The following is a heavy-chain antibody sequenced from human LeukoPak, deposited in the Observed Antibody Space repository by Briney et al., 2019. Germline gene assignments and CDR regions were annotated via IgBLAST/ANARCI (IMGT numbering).Heavy chain of an antibody. CDR1: GFTVRNNY. CDR2: IYSDGST. J-gene: IGHJ4*02. V-gene: IGHV3-66*01. CDR3: ARDPPAVASNTYG. Sequence: PGGSLRLSCAASGFTVRNNYMNWVRQALGKGLEWVSLIYSDGSTYYADSVRGRFTISGDNSENTLYLQMNSLRVEDTAMYYCARDPPAVASNTYGWGQGTLVTVSS. D-gene: IGHD6-13*01.